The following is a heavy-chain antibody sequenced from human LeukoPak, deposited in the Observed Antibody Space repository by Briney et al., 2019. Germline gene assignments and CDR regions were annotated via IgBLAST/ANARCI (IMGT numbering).Heavy chain of an antibody. CDR2: ITKDGSRQ. Sequence: GGSLRLSCVASGFTFNTCGMHWVRQAPGKGLEWVAVITKDGSRQYYTDSVKGRFTISRDNSKNTLSLQMNSLRAEDTAVYYCVKSSGTNDYGMDAWGQGTTVTVPS. V-gene: IGHV3-30*18. D-gene: IGHD3-10*01. J-gene: IGHJ6*02. CDR3: VKSSGTNDYGMDA. CDR1: GFTFNTCG.